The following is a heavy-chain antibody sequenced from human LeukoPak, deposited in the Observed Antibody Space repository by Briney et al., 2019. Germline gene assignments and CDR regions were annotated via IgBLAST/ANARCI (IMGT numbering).Heavy chain of an antibody. CDR2: IYYSATT. CDR3: ARGTSSGWYGFDS. Sequence: SGTLSLTCTVSGGSISSYYWSWIRQPPGKGLEWIGYIYYSATTNYNPSLKSRVTISVDTSKNQFSLKLSSVTAADTAVYYCARGTSSGWYGFDSWGQGTLVTVSS. V-gene: IGHV4-59*01. J-gene: IGHJ4*02. D-gene: IGHD6-19*01. CDR1: GGSISSYY.